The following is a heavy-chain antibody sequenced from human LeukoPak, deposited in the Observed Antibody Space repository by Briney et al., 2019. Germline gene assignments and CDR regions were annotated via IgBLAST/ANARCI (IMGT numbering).Heavy chain of an antibody. CDR1: GFTVSNNY. CDR3: ARDPSDDPTGDY. J-gene: IGHJ4*02. D-gene: IGHD1-14*01. CDR2: IYSVGRT. V-gene: IGHV3-53*01. Sequence: GGSLRLSCAASGFTVSNNYLSWVRQAPGKGLEWVSVIYSVGRTYCADSVKGRFTISRDSSKSTLYLQMNSLRADDTAVYYCARDPSDDPTGDYWGQGTLVTVSS.